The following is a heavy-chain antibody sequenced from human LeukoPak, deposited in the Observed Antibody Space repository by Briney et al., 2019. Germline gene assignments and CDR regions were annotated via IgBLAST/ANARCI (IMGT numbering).Heavy chain of an antibody. J-gene: IGHJ5*02. CDR2: ISYDGSNK. D-gene: IGHD3-3*01. V-gene: IGHV3-30-3*01. CDR1: GFTFSSYA. CDR3: AREAGDFWT. Sequence: GGSLRLSCAASGFTFSSYAMHWVRQAPGKGLEWVAVISYDGSNKYYADSVKGRFTISRDNSKNTLYLQMNSLRAEDTAVYYCAREAGDFWTWGQGTLVTVSS.